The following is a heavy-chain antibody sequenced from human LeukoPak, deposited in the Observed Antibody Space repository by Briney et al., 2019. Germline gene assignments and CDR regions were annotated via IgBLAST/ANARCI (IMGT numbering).Heavy chain of an antibody. D-gene: IGHD1-26*01. J-gene: IGHJ4*02. CDR3: ARDQVVGANFDY. V-gene: IGHV1-46*01. CDR2: INPSGSST. CDR1: GYTFTSYY. Sequence: ASVTVSCKASGYTFTSYYMHWVRQAPGQGLEWMGLINPSGSSTSYAQKFQGRLSLTRDMSTSTDYMELSSLRSEDTAVYYCARDQVVGANFDYWGQGTLVTVSS.